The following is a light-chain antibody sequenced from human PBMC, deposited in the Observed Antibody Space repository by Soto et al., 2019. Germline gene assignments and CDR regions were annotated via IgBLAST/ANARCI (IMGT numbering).Light chain of an antibody. V-gene: IGKV3-11*01. J-gene: IGKJ4*01. CDR1: QSVSSY. CDR2: DAS. Sequence: EIVLTQSPATLSLSPGESANLSCRASQSVSSYLAWYQQKPGQAPRLLIYDASNRATGIPARFSGSGSGTDFTLTISSLEPEDFAVYYCQQYGSSPLTFGGGTKVDIK. CDR3: QQYGSSPLT.